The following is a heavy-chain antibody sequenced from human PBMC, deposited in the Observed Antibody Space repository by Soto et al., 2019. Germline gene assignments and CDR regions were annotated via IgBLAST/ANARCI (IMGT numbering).Heavy chain of an antibody. V-gene: IGHV1-58*02. CDR2: IVVGSGNT. D-gene: IGHD6-25*01. CDR1: GCTFTSSA. Sequence: ASVKVSCKASGCTFTSSAMQWVRQARGQRLEWIGWIVVGSGNTNYAQKFQERVTITRDMSTSTAYMELSSLRSEDTAVYYCAALEVGYLFMDVWGQGTTVTV. J-gene: IGHJ6*02. CDR3: AALEVGYLFMDV.